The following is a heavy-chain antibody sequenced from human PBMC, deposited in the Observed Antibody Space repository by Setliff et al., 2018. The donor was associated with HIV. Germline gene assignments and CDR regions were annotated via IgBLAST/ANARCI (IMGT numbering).Heavy chain of an antibody. D-gene: IGHD3-10*01. CDR3: ARVPAVRATFDY. Sequence: SETLSLTCSVSGGPISSMTDYWGWIRQPPGKGLEWIGYIYYSGSTNYNPSLKSRVTISVDTSKNQFSLKLSAVTAADTAVYYCARVPAVRATFDYWGQGTLVTVSS. V-gene: IGHV4-61*05. CDR2: IYYSGST. J-gene: IGHJ4*02. CDR1: GGPISSMTDY.